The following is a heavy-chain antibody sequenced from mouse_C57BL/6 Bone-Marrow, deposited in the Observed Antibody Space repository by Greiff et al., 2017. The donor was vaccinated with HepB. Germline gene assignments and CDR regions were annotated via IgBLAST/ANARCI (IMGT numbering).Heavy chain of an antibody. D-gene: IGHD3-2*01. V-gene: IGHV1-64*01. CDR1: GYTFTSYW. CDR3: ARRQGTGAMDY. Sequence: QLQQPGAELVKPGASVKLSCKASGYTFTSYWMHWVKQRPGQGLEWIGMIHPNSGSTNYNEKFKSKATLTVDKSSSTAYMQLSSLTSEDSAVYYCARRQGTGAMDYWGQGTSVTVSS. J-gene: IGHJ4*01. CDR2: IHPNSGST.